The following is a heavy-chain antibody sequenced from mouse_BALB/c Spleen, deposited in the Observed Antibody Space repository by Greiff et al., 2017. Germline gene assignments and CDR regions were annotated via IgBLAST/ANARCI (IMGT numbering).Heavy chain of an antibody. CDR2: INPSTGYT. Sequence: ESGAELAKPGASVKMSCKASGYTFTSYWMHWVKQRPGQGLEWIGYINPSTGYTEYNQKFKDKATLTADKSSSTAYMQLSSLTSEDSAVYYCARDEAYRYGFAYWGQGTLVTVSA. J-gene: IGHJ3*01. CDR1: GYTFTSYW. V-gene: IGHV1-7*01. CDR3: ARDEAYRYGFAY. D-gene: IGHD2-14*01.